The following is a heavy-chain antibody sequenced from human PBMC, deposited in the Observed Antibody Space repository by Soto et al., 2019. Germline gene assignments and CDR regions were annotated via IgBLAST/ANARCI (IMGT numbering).Heavy chain of an antibody. Sequence: PGGSLRFSCVASGFTFTNYWMTWVRQAPGKGLEWVANINQDGSERTHVDSVKGRFTVSRDNAKNSLYLEMNRLRAEDTAVYYCARGDIVVVVAAGGMDVWGQGTTVTVSS. D-gene: IGHD2-15*01. V-gene: IGHV3-7*01. CDR2: INQDGSER. J-gene: IGHJ6*02. CDR3: ARGDIVVVVAAGGMDV. CDR1: GFTFTNYW.